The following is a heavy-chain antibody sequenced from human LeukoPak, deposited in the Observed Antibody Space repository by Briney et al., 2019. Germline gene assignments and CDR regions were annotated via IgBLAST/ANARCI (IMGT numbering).Heavy chain of an antibody. V-gene: IGHV4-59*08. J-gene: IGHJ4*02. CDR2: IPHSGST. Sequence: SETLSLTCTVSGGSITSYYWSWIRQSPGKGLEWIGCIPHSGSTNYNPSLKSRLTISLDTSKNRFSLNLDSVTAADTAVYYCATGAVAPKYWGQGTLVSVSS. CDR1: GGSITSYY. CDR3: ATGAVAPKY.